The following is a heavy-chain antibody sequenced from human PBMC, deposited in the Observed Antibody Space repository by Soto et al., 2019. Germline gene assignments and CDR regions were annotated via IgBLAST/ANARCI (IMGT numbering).Heavy chain of an antibody. Sequence: KTSETLSLTCTVSGGSISSYYWSWIRQPPGKGLEWIGYIYYSGSTNYNPSLKSRVTISVDTSKNQFSLKLSSVTAADTAVYYWASVRFLDYMVRGGIFRGSGHDGSIYAFDIWGQGTMVTVSS. V-gene: IGHV4-59*01. CDR2: IYYSGST. CDR1: GGSISSYY. CDR3: ASVRFLDYMVRGGIFRGSGHDGSIYAFDI. D-gene: IGHD3-10*01. J-gene: IGHJ3*02.